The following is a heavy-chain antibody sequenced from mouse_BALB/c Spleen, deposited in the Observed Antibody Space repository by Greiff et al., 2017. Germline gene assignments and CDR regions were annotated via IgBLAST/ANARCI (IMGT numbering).Heavy chain of an antibody. D-gene: IGHD2-4*01. Sequence: EVQLQQSGPELVKPGASVKISCKASGYTFTDYNMHWVKQSHGKSLEWIGYIYPYNGGTGYNQKFKSKATLTVDNSSSTAYMELRSLTSEDSAVYYCARKDYDYDGFAYWGQGTLVTVSA. CDR1: GYTFTDYN. V-gene: IGHV1S29*02. J-gene: IGHJ3*01. CDR2: IYPYNGGT. CDR3: ARKDYDYDGFAY.